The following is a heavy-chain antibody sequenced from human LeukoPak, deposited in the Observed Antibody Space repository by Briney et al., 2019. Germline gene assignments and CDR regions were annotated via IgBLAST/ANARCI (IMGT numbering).Heavy chain of an antibody. D-gene: IGHD6-13*01. CDR1: GYTFTDYY. CDR3: ARRIAAAGNDAFDI. V-gene: IGHV1-2*02. J-gene: IGHJ3*02. Sequence: ASVKVSCKASGYTFTDYYIRWVRQAPGQGLGWMGWINPNSGDTNYAQKFQGRVTMTRDTSISTAYMELSRLRSDDTAVYYCARRIAAAGNDAFDIWGQGTMVTVSS. CDR2: INPNSGDT.